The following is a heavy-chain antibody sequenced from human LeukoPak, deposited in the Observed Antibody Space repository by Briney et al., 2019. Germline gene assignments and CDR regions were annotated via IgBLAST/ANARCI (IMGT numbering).Heavy chain of an antibody. D-gene: IGHD5-18*01. J-gene: IGHJ4*02. V-gene: IGHV1-69*06. CDR2: IIPIFGTA. CDR3: ATDLAMAPADY. Sequence: GASVKVSCKASGGTFSSYAISWVRQAPGQGLEWMGGIIPIFGTANYAQKFQGRVTMTEDTSTDTAYMELSSLRSEDTAVYYCATDLAMAPADYWGQGTLVTVSS. CDR1: GGTFSSYA.